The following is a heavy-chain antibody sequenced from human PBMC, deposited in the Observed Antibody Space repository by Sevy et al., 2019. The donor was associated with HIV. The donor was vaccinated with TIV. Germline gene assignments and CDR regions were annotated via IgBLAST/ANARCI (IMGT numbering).Heavy chain of an antibody. D-gene: IGHD5-12*01. J-gene: IGHJ4*02. CDR1: GDSVSSSSYY. CDR2: FYYSRGT. V-gene: IGHV4-39*01. CDR3: ANQRGYSGYDHSDH. Sequence: SETLSLTCAVSGDSVSSSSYYWGWIRQPPGKGLEWIGSFYYSRGTYHNPSLKSRVTISVDTSKNQFSLKLSSVTAADTAVYYCANQRGYSGYDHSDHWGQGTLVTVSS.